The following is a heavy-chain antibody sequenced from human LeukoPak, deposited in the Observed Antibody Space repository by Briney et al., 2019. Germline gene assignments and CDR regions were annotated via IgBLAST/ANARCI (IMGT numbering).Heavy chain of an antibody. V-gene: IGHV3-48*02. CDR2: ISSSGNTI. CDR1: GFTFSSYS. D-gene: IGHD4-23*01. Sequence: PGRCLGLSCAASGFTFSSYSMNWVRQAPGKGLEWVSYISSSGNTIYYADSVKGRCNISRHNVKNSLYLQMNSLRDEDTAVYYCARDFSGGKSGLRYWGQGTLVTVSS. CDR3: ARDFSGGKSGLRY. J-gene: IGHJ4*02.